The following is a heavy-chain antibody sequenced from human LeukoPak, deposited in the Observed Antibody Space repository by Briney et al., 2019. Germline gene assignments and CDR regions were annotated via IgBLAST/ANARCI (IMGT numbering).Heavy chain of an antibody. V-gene: IGHV4-59*01. D-gene: IGHD2-21*02. CDR1: GGSISNYY. Sequence: SETLSRTCTVSGGSISNYYWSWIRQPPGKGLEWIGYIYSSGSTNYNPSLKSRVTISVDTSKNQFSLKLKLTSVTAADTAIYYCARDGARGGDLDYWGQGTLVTVSS. CDR2: IYSSGST. CDR3: ARDGARGGDLDY. J-gene: IGHJ4*02.